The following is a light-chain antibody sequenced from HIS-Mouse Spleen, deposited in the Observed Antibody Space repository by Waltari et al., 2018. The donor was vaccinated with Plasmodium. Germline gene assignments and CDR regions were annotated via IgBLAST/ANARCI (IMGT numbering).Light chain of an antibody. V-gene: IGLV3-10*01. CDR2: EDS. J-gene: IGLJ3*02. Sequence: SYELTKPPAVSVSPGQTARTPCSRCALPNKYAFWYQQKSGHAPVMVIYEDSKRPSGIPGRFSGSSSGTMATLTISGAQVEDEADYYCYSTDSSGNHRVFGGGTKLTVL. CDR1: ALPNKY. CDR3: YSTDSSGNHRV.